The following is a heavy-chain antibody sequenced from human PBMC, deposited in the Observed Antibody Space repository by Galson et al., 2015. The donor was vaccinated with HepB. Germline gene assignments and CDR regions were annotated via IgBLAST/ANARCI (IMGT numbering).Heavy chain of an antibody. Sequence: PALVKPTQTLTLTCTFSGFSLSTNGVGVAWIRQPPGKAPEWLALIYWDNDRRYNPFMKSRLTITKDTSKNQVVLTVTNMDPVDTATYYCAHRRTLNGFWNEGNFAYWGQGTLVTVSS. V-gene: IGHV2-5*02. J-gene: IGHJ4*02. CDR2: IYWDNDR. CDR1: GFSLSTNGVG. D-gene: IGHD3-3*01. CDR3: AHRRTLNGFWNEGNFAY.